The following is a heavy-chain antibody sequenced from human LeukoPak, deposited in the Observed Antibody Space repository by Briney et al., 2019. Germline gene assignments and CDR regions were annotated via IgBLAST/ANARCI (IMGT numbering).Heavy chain of an antibody. CDR1: GDGFTNYW. CDR2: IYPTDSDT. D-gene: IGHD4-23*01. CDR3: ARSTTVVAFNWFDL. Sequence: GESLKISCQGSGDGFTNYWIGWVRQTPGKGLEWIGLIYPTDSDTKYSPSFQGRVTISADKSINSAYLQWRSLQASDTAMYYCARSTTVVAFNWFDLWGQGTLVTVSS. V-gene: IGHV5-51*01. J-gene: IGHJ5*02.